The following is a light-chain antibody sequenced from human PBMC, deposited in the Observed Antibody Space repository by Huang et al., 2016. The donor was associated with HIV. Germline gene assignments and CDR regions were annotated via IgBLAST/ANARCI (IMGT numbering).Light chain of an antibody. CDR2: SKS. J-gene: IGKJ5*01. CDR1: QNINTY. Sequence: IQMTQSPTSLSASIGDRVSIACRASQNINTYLNWYQQKPGKAPKLLISSKSTLHSGVPSRFSGSGSGTDFTLTIRGLQLDDFATYYCQQSYSALSSFGPGTRL. CDR3: QQSYSALSS. V-gene: IGKV1-39*01.